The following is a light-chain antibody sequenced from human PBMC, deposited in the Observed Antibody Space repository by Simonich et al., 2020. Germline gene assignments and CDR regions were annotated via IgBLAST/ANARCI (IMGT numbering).Light chain of an antibody. Sequence: QSALTQPASVSGSPGQSITISCIGTSSDVVGYNYVSWYQQHPGKAPKLMIYDVRKRPAGVSNRFSGSKSGNTASLTISGLQAEDEADYYCSSYTSSSTLDVVFGGGTKLTVL. V-gene: IGLV2-14*03. J-gene: IGLJ2*01. CDR1: SSDVVGYNY. CDR3: SSYTSSSTLDVV. CDR2: DVR.